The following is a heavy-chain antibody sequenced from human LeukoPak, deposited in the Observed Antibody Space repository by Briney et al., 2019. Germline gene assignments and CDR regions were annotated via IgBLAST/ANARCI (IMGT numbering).Heavy chain of an antibody. V-gene: IGHV4-59*08. Sequence: PSETLSLTCTVSGGSISSYYWSWIRQPAGKGLEWIGYIYYSGSTNYNPSLKSRVTISVDTSKNQFSLNLTSVTAADTAVYYCARQYSSSWAFDYWGQGTLVTVSS. CDR1: GGSISSYY. CDR3: ARQYSSSWAFDY. CDR2: IYYSGST. D-gene: IGHD6-13*01. J-gene: IGHJ4*02.